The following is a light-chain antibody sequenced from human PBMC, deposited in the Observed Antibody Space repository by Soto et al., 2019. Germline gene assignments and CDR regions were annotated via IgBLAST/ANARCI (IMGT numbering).Light chain of an antibody. CDR2: EVS. V-gene: IGLV2-14*01. CDR1: SSDVGGYNY. J-gene: IGLJ1*01. CDR3: SSYPRSRPYV. Sequence: QSVLTRPASVSGSPGQSITISCTGTSSDVGGYNYVSWYQQHPGKAPKLMIYEVSNRPSGVSNRFSGSKSGNTASLTISGLQAEDEADYYCSSYPRSRPYVLGNGTKVTVL.